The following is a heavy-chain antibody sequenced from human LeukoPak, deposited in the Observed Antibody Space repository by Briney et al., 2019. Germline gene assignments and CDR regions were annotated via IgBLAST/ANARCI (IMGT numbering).Heavy chain of an antibody. CDR1: GGPINISNYY. J-gene: IGHJ4*02. V-gene: IGHV4-39*01. CDR3: ERQRRQAVWSSDY. D-gene: IGHD6-6*01. CDR2: IYYSGTT. Sequence: SETLSLTCTVSGGPINISNYYWGWIRQPPGKGLEWIGSIYYSGTTYYNPSLESRVTISVDTSKTQFSLKLSSVTAADTAMYYCERQRRQAVWSSDYWGQGTLVTVSS.